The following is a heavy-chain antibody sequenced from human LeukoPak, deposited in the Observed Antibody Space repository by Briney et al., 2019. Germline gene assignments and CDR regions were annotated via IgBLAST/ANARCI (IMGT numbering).Heavy chain of an antibody. V-gene: IGHV3-23*01. CDR2: ISGTGIAI. J-gene: IGHJ4*02. D-gene: IGHD4-11*01. CDR3: AKDLDYTTYGYYLDY. Sequence: GGSLRLSCAASGFTFDNYAMSWVRQAPGRGLEWVSTISGTGIAIYYADSVKGRFTISRDNSRNTLYLQMNSLRADDTAVYYCAKDLDYTTYGYYLDYWGQGTLVTVSS. CDR1: GFTFDNYA.